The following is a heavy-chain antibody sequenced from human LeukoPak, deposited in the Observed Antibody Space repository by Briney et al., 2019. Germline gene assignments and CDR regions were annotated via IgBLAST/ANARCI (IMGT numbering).Heavy chain of an antibody. CDR1: GGSISSYY. D-gene: IGHD3-3*01. CDR3: ARSSDFWSGYYPFDY. V-gene: IGHV4-4*07. J-gene: IGHJ4*02. Sequence: SETLSLTCTVSGGSISSYYWSWIRQPAGKGLEWIGRIYTSGSPNYNPSLKSRVTMSVDTSKNQFSLKLSSVTAADTAVYYCARSSDFWSGYYPFDYWGQGTLVTVSS. CDR2: IYTSGSP.